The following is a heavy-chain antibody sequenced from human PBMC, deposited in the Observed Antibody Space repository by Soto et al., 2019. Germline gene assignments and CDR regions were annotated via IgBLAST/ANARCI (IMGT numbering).Heavy chain of an antibody. D-gene: IGHD5-18*01. Sequence: RGESLKISCKASGYSFTSYWIGWVRQMPGKGLECMGIIYPGDSDTRYSPSFQGQVTISVDRSTSIAYLQWISLKASDTAIYFCAASTTAPGTYSGMDVWGQGTTVTVSS. CDR1: GYSFTSYW. CDR3: AASTTAPGTYSGMDV. CDR2: IYPGDSDT. V-gene: IGHV5-51*01. J-gene: IGHJ6*02.